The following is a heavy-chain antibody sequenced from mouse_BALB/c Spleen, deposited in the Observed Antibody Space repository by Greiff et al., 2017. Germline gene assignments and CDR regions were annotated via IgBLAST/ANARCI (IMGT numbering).Heavy chain of an antibody. CDR3: ARKEVPYAMDY. V-gene: IGHV1S81*02. CDR2: INPSNGRT. Sequence: QVQLQQPGAELVKPGASVKLSCKASGYTFTSYWMHWVKQRPGQGLEWIGEINPSNGRTNYNEKFKSKATLTVDKSSSTAYMQLSSLTSEDSAVYYCARKEVPYAMDYWGQGTSVTVSA. CDR1: GYTFTSYW. J-gene: IGHJ4*01.